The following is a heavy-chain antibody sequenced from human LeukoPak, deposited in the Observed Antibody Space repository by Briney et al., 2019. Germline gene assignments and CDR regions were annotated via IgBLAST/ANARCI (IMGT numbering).Heavy chain of an antibody. CDR2: ISYDGSNK. J-gene: IGHJ4*02. Sequence: GGSLRLSRAASGFTFSSYAMHWVRQAPGKGLEWVAVISYDGSNKYYADSVKGRFTISRDNSKNTLYLQMNSLRAEDTAVYYCARDSTATMIGYFDYWGQGTLVTVSS. D-gene: IGHD3-22*01. CDR3: ARDSTATMIGYFDY. CDR1: GFTFSSYA. V-gene: IGHV3-30-3*01.